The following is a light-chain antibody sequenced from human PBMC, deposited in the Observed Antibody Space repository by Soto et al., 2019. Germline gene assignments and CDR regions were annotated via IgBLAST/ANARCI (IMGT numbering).Light chain of an antibody. V-gene: IGKV4-1*01. CDR2: WAS. CDR1: QSVLFSSNSKNA. CDR3: QQYYVTPPT. J-gene: IGKJ4*01. Sequence: DIVMTQSPDSLDVSLGERATINCKSSQSVLFSSNSKNALAWYQQRPGQPPKLLIYWASTRESGVPDRFSGSASGTDFTLTISTLQAEDVAVYYCQQYYVTPPTFGGGTKVEIK.